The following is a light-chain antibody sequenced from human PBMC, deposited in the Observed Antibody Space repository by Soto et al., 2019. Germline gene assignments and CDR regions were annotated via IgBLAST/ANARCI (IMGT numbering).Light chain of an antibody. J-gene: IGLJ1*01. CDR3: SSYTSSSTFYV. CDR2: AVT. V-gene: IGLV2-14*01. CDR1: SSDIGDL. Sequence: QSALTQPASVSGSPGQSITISCTGTSSDIGDLVSWYEQHPGRAPKLIIYAVTNRPSGVSNRFSGSKSGNTASLTISGLQAEVEADFYCSSYTSSSTFYVFGSGTKLTVL.